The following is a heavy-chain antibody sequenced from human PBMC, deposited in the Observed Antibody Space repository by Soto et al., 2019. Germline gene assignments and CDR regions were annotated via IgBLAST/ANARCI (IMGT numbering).Heavy chain of an antibody. Sequence: GGSLRLSCAASGFTFSSYWMHWVRQAPGKGLVSVSRIKIDGSSTNYAESVKGRFTSSSDNSKNTMYLQINSLRAEDTAVYYCARTTTVTTEDNGYWGQGSVVTVYS. V-gene: IGHV3-74*01. D-gene: IGHD4-17*01. CDR3: ARTTTVTTEDNGY. J-gene: IGHJ4*02. CDR1: GFTFSSYW. CDR2: IKIDGSST.